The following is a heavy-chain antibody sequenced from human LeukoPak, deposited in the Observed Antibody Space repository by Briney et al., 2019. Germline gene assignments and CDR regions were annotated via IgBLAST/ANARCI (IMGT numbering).Heavy chain of an antibody. J-gene: IGHJ4*02. D-gene: IGHD4-17*01. CDR2: INHSGST. V-gene: IGHV4-34*01. CDR1: GGSFSGYY. CDR3: ARGDYGGSGY. Sequence: KPSETLSLTCAVYGGSFSGYYWSWIRQPPGKGLEWIGEINHSGSTNYNPSLKGRVTTSVDTSKNQFSLKLSSVTAADTAVYYCARGDYGGSGYWGQGTLVTVSS.